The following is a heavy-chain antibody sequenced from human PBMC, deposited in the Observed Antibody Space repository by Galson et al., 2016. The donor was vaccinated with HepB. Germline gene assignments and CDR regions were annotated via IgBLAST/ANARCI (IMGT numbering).Heavy chain of an antibody. CDR3: SRDRHRLSQNTVIGL. Sequence: SLRLSCAASGFTVSNNYTKWVRQAPGKGLEWVSLIYSNGDTRYADSVKGRFTISRDNFMNTVYLHMNNLRAEDTAMYYCSRDRHRLSQNTVIGLWGQGTLVTVSS. D-gene: IGHD2/OR15-2a*01. J-gene: IGHJ4*02. CDR2: IYSNGDT. V-gene: IGHV3-53*01. CDR1: GFTVSNNY.